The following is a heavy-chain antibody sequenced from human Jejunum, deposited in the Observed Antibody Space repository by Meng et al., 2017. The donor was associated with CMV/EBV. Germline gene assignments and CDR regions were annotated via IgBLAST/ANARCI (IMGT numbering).Heavy chain of an antibody. D-gene: IGHD1-26*01. Sequence: FNFNSYAMGWVRQAPGKGLEWVSTISGSGGNTYHADSVKGRFTISRDNFKNTVYLEMNSLRAEDTAVYYCARVHRGSYSALYFDIWGQGTLVTVSS. V-gene: IGHV3-23*01. CDR3: ARVHRGSYSALYFDI. J-gene: IGHJ3*02. CDR2: ISGSGGNT. CDR1: FNFNSYA.